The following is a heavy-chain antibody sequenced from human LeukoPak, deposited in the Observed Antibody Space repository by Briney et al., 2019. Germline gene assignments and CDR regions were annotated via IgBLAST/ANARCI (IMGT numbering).Heavy chain of an antibody. V-gene: IGHV3-74*01. CDR1: GFTFSSYW. Sequence: GGSLRLSCAASGFTFSSYWMHWVRQAPGKGLVWVSRINSDVSSTSYADSVKGRFTISRDNAKNTLYLQMNSLRAEDTAVYYCARDLRYDYVWGSYRWNEGFDYWGQGTLVTVSS. D-gene: IGHD3-16*02. CDR2: INSDVSST. CDR3: ARDLRYDYVWGSYRWNEGFDY. J-gene: IGHJ4*02.